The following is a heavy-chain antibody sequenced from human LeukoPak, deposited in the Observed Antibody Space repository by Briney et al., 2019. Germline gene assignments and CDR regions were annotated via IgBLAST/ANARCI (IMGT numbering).Heavy chain of an antibody. CDR1: GASISSSY. V-gene: IGHV4-59*08. D-gene: IGHD6-19*01. CDR2: IYNSGTT. J-gene: IGHJ4*02. Sequence: PSETLSLTCNVSGASISSSYWNWIRQPPGKGLEWIGCIYNSGTTNYNPSLKSRVTISVDTSKSQFSLKLSSVTAADTAVYFCARGAGSFDCWGQGTLVTVSS. CDR3: ARGAGSFDC.